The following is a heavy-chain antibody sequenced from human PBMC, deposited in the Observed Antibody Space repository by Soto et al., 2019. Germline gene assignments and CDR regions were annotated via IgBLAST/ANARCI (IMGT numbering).Heavy chain of an antibody. CDR3: ARDHYYGSGSYYSLPDYYYYGMDV. CDR2: TYYRSKWYN. J-gene: IGHJ6*02. V-gene: IGHV6-1*01. D-gene: IGHD3-10*01. Sequence: SQTLSLTFAISGDSVSSNSAAWNCIRQSPSRGLEWLGRTYYRSKWYNDYAVSVKSRITINPDTSKNQFSLQLNSVTPEDTAVYYCARDHYYGSGSYYSLPDYYYYGMDVWGQGTTVTVSS. CDR1: GDSVSSNSAA.